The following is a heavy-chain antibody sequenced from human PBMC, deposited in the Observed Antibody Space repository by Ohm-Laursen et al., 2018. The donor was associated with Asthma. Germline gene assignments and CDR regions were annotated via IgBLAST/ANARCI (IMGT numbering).Heavy chain of an antibody. CDR1: GFSFSSNT. CDR3: AKVGAWPHYYYFGTDV. D-gene: IGHD5-12*01. J-gene: IGHJ6*02. Sequence: SLRLSCAAPGFSFSSNTITWARQAPGKGLEWVSAINSGGGTTYGDSVKGRFTISRDNSKNTVYLAMISLGAEDTAVYFCAKVGAWPHYYYFGTDVWGQGTTVTVSS. V-gene: IGHV3-23*01. CDR2: INSGGGT.